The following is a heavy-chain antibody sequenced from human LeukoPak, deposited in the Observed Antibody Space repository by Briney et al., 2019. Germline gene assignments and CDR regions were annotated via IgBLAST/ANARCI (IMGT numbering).Heavy chain of an antibody. Sequence: GGSLRLSCGASGFTFSTFSMTWVRQAAGKGLEWVSSISISSTDYIYYADSVKGRFTISRDNAKNSLYLQMNSLRAEDTAVYYCARVGKSSSWYFIDYWGQGTLVTVSS. D-gene: IGHD6-13*01. V-gene: IGHV3-21*01. J-gene: IGHJ4*02. CDR1: GFTFSTFS. CDR2: ISISSTDYI. CDR3: ARVGKSSSWYFIDY.